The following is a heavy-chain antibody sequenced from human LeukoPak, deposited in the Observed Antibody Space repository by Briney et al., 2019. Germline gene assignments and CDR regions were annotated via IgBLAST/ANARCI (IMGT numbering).Heavy chain of an antibody. CDR2: INHSGST. CDR1: GGSFSGYY. J-gene: IGHJ4*02. V-gene: IGHV4-34*01. D-gene: IGHD3-22*01. Sequence: SETLSLTCAVYGGSFSGYYWSWIRQPPGKGLEWIGEINHSGSTNYNPSLKSRVTISVDTSKNQFSLKLSSVTAADTAVYYCARGRGSGYYFDYWGQGTLVTVSS. CDR3: ARGRGSGYYFDY.